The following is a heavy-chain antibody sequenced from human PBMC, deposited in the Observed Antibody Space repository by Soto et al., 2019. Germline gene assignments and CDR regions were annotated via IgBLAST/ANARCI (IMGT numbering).Heavy chain of an antibody. J-gene: IGHJ4*02. V-gene: IGHV4-39*01. CDR3: ARQNPLDPLIDY. CDR2: IYYSGST. CDR1: GGSISSSSYY. Sequence: QLQLQESGPGLVKPSETLSLTCTVSGGSISSSSYYWGWIRQPPGKGLEWIGSIYYSGSTYYNPSLKSRVTISVDTSKNQFSLKLCSVTAADTAVYYCARQNPLDPLIDYWGQGTLVTVSS.